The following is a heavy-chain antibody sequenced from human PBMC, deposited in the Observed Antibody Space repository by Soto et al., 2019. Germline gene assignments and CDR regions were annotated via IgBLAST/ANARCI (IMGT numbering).Heavy chain of an antibody. CDR1: GFTFNTYS. J-gene: IGHJ4*02. Sequence: GGSLRLSCAASGFTFNTYSMNWVRQAPGKGLEWVSSISSSSSYIYYTDSVKGRFTISRDNAKNSLYLQMNSLRAEDTAVYYCASLSRFALDYWGQGALVTIS. D-gene: IGHD3-10*01. V-gene: IGHV3-21*01. CDR2: ISSSSSYI. CDR3: ASLSRFALDY.